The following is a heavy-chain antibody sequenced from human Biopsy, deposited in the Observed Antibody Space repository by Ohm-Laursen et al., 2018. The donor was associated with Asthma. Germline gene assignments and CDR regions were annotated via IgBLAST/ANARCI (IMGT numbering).Heavy chain of an antibody. CDR1: GGSINIGDYY. J-gene: IGHJ5*02. D-gene: IGHD4-17*01. V-gene: IGHV4-31*03. CDR2: IYYSGST. Sequence: SQTLSLTCTVSGGSINIGDYYWSWIRQHPVKGLEWIGYIYYSGSTYYNPSLKSRVSISLDTSKNQFSLSLTSETAADTAVYYCARTTYGDDGFDPWGQGTLVSVSS. CDR3: ARTTYGDDGFDP.